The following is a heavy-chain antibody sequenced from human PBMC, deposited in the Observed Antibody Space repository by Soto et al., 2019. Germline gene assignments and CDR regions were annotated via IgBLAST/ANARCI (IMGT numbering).Heavy chain of an antibody. CDR2: IYYSGNT. Sequence: PSETLSLTCTVSGGSISSSSYYWGWIRQPPGKGLEWIGSIYYSGNTYYNPSLKSRVTISVDTAKNQFSLQLSSVTAADTAVYYCARQYYFGSGSYYNPPFDFWGQGTLVTVSS. J-gene: IGHJ4*02. CDR3: ARQYYFGSGSYYNPPFDF. D-gene: IGHD3-10*01. V-gene: IGHV4-39*01. CDR1: GGSISSSSYY.